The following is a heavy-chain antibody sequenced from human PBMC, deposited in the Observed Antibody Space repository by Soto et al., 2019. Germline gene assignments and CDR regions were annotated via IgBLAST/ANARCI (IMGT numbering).Heavy chain of an antibody. J-gene: IGHJ3*02. CDR1: GYTFTSYD. CDR3: ARVCPSCYYPFDI. Sequence: ASVKVSCKASGYTFTSYDINWVRQATGQGLEWMGWMNPNSVNTGYAQKFQGRVTMTRNTSISTAYMELSSLRSEDTAVYYCARVCPSCYYPFDIWGQGTMVTVSS. CDR2: MNPNSVNT. D-gene: IGHD2-15*01. V-gene: IGHV1-8*01.